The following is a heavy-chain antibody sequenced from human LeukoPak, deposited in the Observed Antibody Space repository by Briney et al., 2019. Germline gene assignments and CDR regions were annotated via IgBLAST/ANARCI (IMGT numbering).Heavy chain of an antibody. CDR3: ARDLVHSGYGPYDY. CDR1: GGSISSSSYY. D-gene: IGHD5-12*01. J-gene: IGHJ4*02. Sequence: LETLSLTCTVSGGSISSSSYYWGWIRQPPGKGLEWIGSIYYSGSTYYNPSLKSRVTISVDTSKNQFSLKLSSVTAADTAVYYCARDLVHSGYGPYDYWGQGTLVTVSS. CDR2: IYYSGST. V-gene: IGHV4-39*07.